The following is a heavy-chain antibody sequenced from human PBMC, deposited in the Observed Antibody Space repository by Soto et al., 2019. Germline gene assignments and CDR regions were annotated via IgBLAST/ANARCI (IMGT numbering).Heavy chain of an antibody. D-gene: IGHD3-9*01. V-gene: IGHV3-30*03. CDR3: ARDDSGLGYFDGLFRLRFDY. Sequence: QVQLVESGGGVVQPGRSLRLSCAASGFTFSSYGMHWVRQAPGKGLEWVSVISYDGSNKYYADSVKGRFTISRDNSKNRLYLQMNSLRAEDTAVYYCARDDSGLGYFDGLFRLRFDYWGQGTLVTVSS. CDR2: ISYDGSNK. CDR1: GFTFSSYG. J-gene: IGHJ4*02.